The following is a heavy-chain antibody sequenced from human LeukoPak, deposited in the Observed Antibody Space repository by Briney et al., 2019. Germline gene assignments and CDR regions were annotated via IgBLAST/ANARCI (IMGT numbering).Heavy chain of an antibody. CDR1: GGTFGSYA. J-gene: IGHJ4*02. D-gene: IGHD3-10*01. CDR3: ARVAAPGPYYFDY. CDR2: IIPIFDTA. Sequence: GASVKVSCKASGGTFGSYAINWVRQAPGQGLEWMGGIIPIFDTANYAQNFQGRVTITADESTTTTYMELNSLRSEDTAVYYCARVAAPGPYYFDYWGQGTLVTVSS. V-gene: IGHV1-69*13.